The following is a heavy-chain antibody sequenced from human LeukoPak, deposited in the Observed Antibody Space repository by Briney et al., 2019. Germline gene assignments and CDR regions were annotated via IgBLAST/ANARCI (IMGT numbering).Heavy chain of an antibody. CDR2: IYTSGTT. D-gene: IGHD3-22*01. Sequence: SETLSLTCTVSGGSISSYYWSWIRQPAGKGLEWIGRIYTSGTTNYNPSLKSRVTMSVDTSKNQLSLRLSSATAADTAVYYCAIATYYGSSDNHNFDYWGQGTLVTVSS. CDR3: AIATYYGSSDNHNFDY. J-gene: IGHJ4*02. CDR1: GGSISSYY. V-gene: IGHV4-4*07.